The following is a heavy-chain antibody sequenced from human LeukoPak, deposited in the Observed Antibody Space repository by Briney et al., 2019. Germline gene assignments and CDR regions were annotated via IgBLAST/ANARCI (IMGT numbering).Heavy chain of an antibody. J-gene: IGHJ4*02. CDR1: GGSISSSSYY. CDR3: ARDHDLEEPGDY. CDR2: IYYSGST. D-gene: IGHD1-1*01. Sequence: SQTLSLTCTVSGGSISSSSYYWGWIRQPPGKGLEWIGSIYYSGSTYYNPSLKSRVTISVDTSKNQFSLKLSSVTAADTAVYYCARDHDLEEPGDYWGQGTLVTVSS. V-gene: IGHV4-39*07.